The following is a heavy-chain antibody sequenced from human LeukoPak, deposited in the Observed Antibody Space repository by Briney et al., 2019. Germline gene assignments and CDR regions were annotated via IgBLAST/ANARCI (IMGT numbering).Heavy chain of an antibody. D-gene: IGHD3-10*01. V-gene: IGHV5-51*01. CDR3: ATHNYYGSGTYYDY. J-gene: IGHJ4*02. Sequence: GESLKISCKGSGYRFANYWIGWVGQMPGKGLEWMGIIYPGDSDTRYSPSFQGQVTISADKSISTAYLQWSSLKASDTAMYYCATHNYYGSGTYYDYWGQGTLVTVSS. CDR1: GYRFANYW. CDR2: IYPGDSDT.